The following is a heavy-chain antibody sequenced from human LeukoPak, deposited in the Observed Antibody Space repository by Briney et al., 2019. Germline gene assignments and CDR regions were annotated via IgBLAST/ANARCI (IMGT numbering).Heavy chain of an antibody. CDR3: AKPAEITIFGVVITKYYYGMDV. Sequence: GGSLRLSCAASGFTFSDYAMHWVRQAPGKGLEWVAVISKDGSDKYYPGSVRGRFTISRDNSKNTLYLQMNSLRAEDTAVYYCAKPAEITIFGVVITKYYYGMDVWGQGTTVTVSS. V-gene: IGHV3-30-3*02. D-gene: IGHD3-3*01. CDR2: ISKDGSDK. J-gene: IGHJ6*02. CDR1: GFTFSDYA.